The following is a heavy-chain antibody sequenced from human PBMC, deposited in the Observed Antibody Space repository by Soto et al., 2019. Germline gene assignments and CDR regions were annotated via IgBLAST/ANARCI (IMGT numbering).Heavy chain of an antibody. V-gene: IGHV3-33*01. J-gene: IGHJ4*02. CDR2: IWYDGSNK. D-gene: IGHD6-19*01. CDR3: ARDIEQWLVNAFDY. CDR1: GFTFSSYG. Sequence: GGSLRLSCAASGFTFSSYGMHWVRQAPGKGLEWVAVIWYDGSNKYYADSVKGRFTISRDNSKNTLYLQMNSLRAEDTAVYYCARDIEQWLVNAFDYWGQGTLVTVSS.